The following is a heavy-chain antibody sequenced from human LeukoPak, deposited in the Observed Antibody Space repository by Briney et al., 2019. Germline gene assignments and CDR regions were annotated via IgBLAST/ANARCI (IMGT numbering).Heavy chain of an antibody. J-gene: IGHJ3*02. CDR2: ISGSGGST. Sequence: GGSLRLSCAASGFTFSSHAMSWVRQAPGKGLEWVSAISGSGGSTYYADSVKGRFTISRDNSKNTLYLQMNSLRAEDTAVYYCAKDRVVTAIRYDAFDIWGQGTMVTVSS. D-gene: IGHD2-21*02. CDR3: AKDRVVTAIRYDAFDI. CDR1: GFTFSSHA. V-gene: IGHV3-23*01.